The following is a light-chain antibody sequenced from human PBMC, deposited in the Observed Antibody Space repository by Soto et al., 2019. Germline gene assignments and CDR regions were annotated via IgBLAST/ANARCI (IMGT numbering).Light chain of an antibody. V-gene: IGKV1-39*01. Sequence: DIQMTQSPSSLSASVGDRVTITCRASQSISSYLHWYQQKPGKAPKLLIYAASNLQSGVPSRFSASGSGTDFTLTLNSLQPEDFATYYCQHYYNYPWTFGQGTKVDIK. CDR3: QHYYNYPWT. J-gene: IGKJ1*01. CDR1: QSISSY. CDR2: AAS.